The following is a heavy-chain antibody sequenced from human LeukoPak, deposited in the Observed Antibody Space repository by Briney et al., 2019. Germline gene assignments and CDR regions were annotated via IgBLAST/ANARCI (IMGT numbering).Heavy chain of an antibody. CDR1: GFTFSSYW. CDR3: ARDPPGAYCSGGSCYSEHYFDY. V-gene: IGHV3-7*01. CDR2: INQDGSEK. D-gene: IGHD2-15*01. Sequence: GGSLRLSCAASGFTFSSYWMTWVRQAPGKGLEWVANINQDGSEKYCMDSVKGRFTISRDNAKNSLYLQMNSLRAEDTAVYYCARDPPGAYCSGGSCYSEHYFDYWGQGTLVTVSS. J-gene: IGHJ4*02.